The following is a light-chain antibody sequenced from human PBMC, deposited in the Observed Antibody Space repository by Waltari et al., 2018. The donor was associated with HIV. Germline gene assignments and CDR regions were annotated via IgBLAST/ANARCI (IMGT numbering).Light chain of an antibody. V-gene: IGLV2-14*03. CDR1: GRDLGSSKF. Sequence: QSALTQPASVSGSPGQSITISCTGSGRDLGSSKFVSWYQQCPGKAPRLKVDEVDHRPSGPANRLSGSKSGNTASLTISGLQADVEGSYFCSSYSTSSLPVVFGGGTKVTVL. CDR3: SSYSTSSLPVV. CDR2: EVD. J-gene: IGLJ2*01.